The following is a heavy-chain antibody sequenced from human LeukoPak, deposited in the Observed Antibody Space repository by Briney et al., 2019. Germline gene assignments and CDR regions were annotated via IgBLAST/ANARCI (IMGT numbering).Heavy chain of an antibody. V-gene: IGHV1-2*02. D-gene: IGHD1-1*01. Sequence: ASVKVSCKASGYTFTGYYMHWVRQAPGQGLEWMGWINPNSGGTNYAQKLQGRVTMTTDTSTSTAYMELRSLRSDDTAVYYCARVSTTGTTRGAFDIWGQGTMVTVSS. J-gene: IGHJ3*02. CDR3: ARVSTTGTTRGAFDI. CDR1: GYTFTGYY. CDR2: INPNSGGT.